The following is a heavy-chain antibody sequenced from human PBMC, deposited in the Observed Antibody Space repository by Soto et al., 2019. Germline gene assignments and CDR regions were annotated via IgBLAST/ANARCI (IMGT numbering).Heavy chain of an antibody. CDR3: ARGQEVVPAAYAFLGDYYYYYMVV. V-gene: IGHV1-46*03. CDR2: INPSGGST. J-gene: IGHJ6*03. CDR1: GYTFTSYY. D-gene: IGHD2-2*01. Sequence: ASVKVSCKASGYTFTSYYMHWVRQAPGQGLEWMGIINPSGGSTSYAQKFQGRVTVTRDTSTSTVYMELSSLRSEDTAVYYCARGQEVVPAAYAFLGDYYYYYMVVWGTGTTVTV.